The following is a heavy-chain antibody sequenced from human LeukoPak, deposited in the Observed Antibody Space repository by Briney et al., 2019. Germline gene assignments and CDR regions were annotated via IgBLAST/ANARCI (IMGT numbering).Heavy chain of an antibody. Sequence: PGGSLRLSCAASGFTFSIYWMYWVRQAPGKGLMWVSRCDSDGSGTTYVDSVKGRFTVSRDNAKSMLYLQMSSLRAEDTAVYYCATSSVWGGAFNIWGQGTMVTVSS. V-gene: IGHV3-74*01. CDR1: GFTFSIYW. CDR3: ATSSVWGGAFNI. J-gene: IGHJ3*02. CDR2: CDSDGSGT. D-gene: IGHD3-16*01.